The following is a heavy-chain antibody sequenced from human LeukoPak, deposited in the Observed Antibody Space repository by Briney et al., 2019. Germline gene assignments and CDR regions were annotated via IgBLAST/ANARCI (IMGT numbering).Heavy chain of an antibody. CDR2: TYYRSKWDN. CDR3: AREGSSNSDFDY. J-gene: IGHJ4*02. CDR1: GDSVSSNSAN. V-gene: IGHV6-1*01. Sequence: SQTLSLTFAISGDSVSSNSANWHWIRQSPSRGLEWLGRTYYRSKWDNDYAVSVKSRITINPDTSKNQFSLQLNSVTPEDTAVYYCAREGSSNSDFDYWGQGSLVTVSS. D-gene: IGHD2-15*01.